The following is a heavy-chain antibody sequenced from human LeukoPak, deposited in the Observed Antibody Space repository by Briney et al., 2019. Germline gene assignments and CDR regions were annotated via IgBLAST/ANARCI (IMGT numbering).Heavy chain of an antibody. J-gene: IGHJ4*02. V-gene: IGHV3-66*01. CDR1: GFTVSSNY. D-gene: IGHD3-22*01. CDR2: IYSGGST. Sequence: GGSLRLSCAASGFTVSSNYMSWARQAPGKGLEWVSVIYSGGSTYYADTVKGRFTISRDSSKNTMYLQMNSLRAEDTAVYYCASRNVDSSGYPFDYWGQGTLVTVSS. CDR3: ASRNVDSSGYPFDY.